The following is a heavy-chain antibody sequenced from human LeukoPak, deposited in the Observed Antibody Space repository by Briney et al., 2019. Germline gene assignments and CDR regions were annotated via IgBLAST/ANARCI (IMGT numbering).Heavy chain of an antibody. CDR2: IYPTGTP. CDR3: ARERGDGFDC. Sequence: SQTLSLTCTVSGGSMTSAMYHWTWIRQSAGRGLEWLGRIYPTGTPNYNPSLKNRITIAIDTSKNQFSLTLTSVTAADTAVYYCARERGDGFDCWGQGTLVTVSS. D-gene: IGHD2-8*01. V-gene: IGHV4-61*02. CDR1: GGSMTSAMYH. J-gene: IGHJ4*02.